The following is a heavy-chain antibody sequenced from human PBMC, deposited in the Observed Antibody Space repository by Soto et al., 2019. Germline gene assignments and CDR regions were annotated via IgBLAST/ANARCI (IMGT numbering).Heavy chain of an antibody. CDR3: ARVSSGWDYYYYGMDV. J-gene: IGHJ6*02. V-gene: IGHV3-33*01. CDR2: IWYDGSNK. CDR1: GFTFSSYG. Sequence: QVQLVESGGGVVQPGRSLRLSCAASGFTFSSYGMHWVRQAPGKGLEWVAVIWYDGSNKYYADSVKGRFTISRDNSKNTLYLKMNSLRAEDTAVYYCARVSSGWDYYYYGMDVWGQGTTVTVSS. D-gene: IGHD6-19*01.